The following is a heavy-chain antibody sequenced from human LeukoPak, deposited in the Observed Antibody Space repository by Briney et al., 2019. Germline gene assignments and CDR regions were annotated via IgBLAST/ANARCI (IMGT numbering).Heavy chain of an antibody. CDR3: ATDHSMADTAWWFDP. D-gene: IGHD5-24*01. V-gene: IGHV1-46*01. CDR1: GYTITNNW. Sequence: ASVKVSCKASGYTITNNWMHWVRQAPGQGLEWMGVINPSGTGTSYGQKFQGRITMSRDTSTSTVYMELSSLRSEDTAFYYCATDHSMADTAWWFDPWGQGTLVTVSP. J-gene: IGHJ5*02. CDR2: INPSGTGT.